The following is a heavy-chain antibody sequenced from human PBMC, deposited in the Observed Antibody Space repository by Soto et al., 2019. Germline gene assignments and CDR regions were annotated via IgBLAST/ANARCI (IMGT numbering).Heavy chain of an antibody. CDR3: AKDRALPGYCSGGSCYSGDDAFDI. Sequence: EVQLLESGGGLVQPGGSLRLSCAASGFTFSSYAMSWVRQAPGKGLEWVSAISGSGGSTYYADSVKGRFTISRDNSKNTRYLQMNSLRAEDTAVYYCAKDRALPGYCSGGSCYSGDDAFDIWGQGTMVTVSS. V-gene: IGHV3-23*01. D-gene: IGHD2-15*01. CDR2: ISGSGGST. CDR1: GFTFSSYA. J-gene: IGHJ3*02.